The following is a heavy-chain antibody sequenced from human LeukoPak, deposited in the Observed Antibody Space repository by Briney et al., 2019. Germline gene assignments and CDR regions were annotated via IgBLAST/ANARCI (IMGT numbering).Heavy chain of an antibody. Sequence: GSSVTVSCKASGGTFSSYAISWVRQAPGQGLEWMGGIIPVLGITNYAQKFQGRVTITADKSTSTADMELSSLRSEDTAVYYCARGGGRWLQLSVADYYGMDVWGRGTTVTVSS. D-gene: IGHD5-24*01. CDR3: ARGGGRWLQLSVADYYGMDV. CDR2: IIPVLGIT. CDR1: GGTFSSYA. V-gene: IGHV1-69*04. J-gene: IGHJ6*02.